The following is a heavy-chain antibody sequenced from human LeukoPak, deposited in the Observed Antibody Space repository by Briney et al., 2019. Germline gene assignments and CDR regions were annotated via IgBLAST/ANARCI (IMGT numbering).Heavy chain of an antibody. D-gene: IGHD2-15*01. Sequence: PSETLSLTCTVSGGSISSYYWSWIRQPPGKGLEWIGYIYYSGSTNYNPSLKSRVTISVDTSKNQFSLKLSSVTAADTAVYYCARGDAGGSSHIYYFDYWGQGTLVTVSS. CDR1: GGSISSYY. J-gene: IGHJ4*02. CDR3: ARGDAGGSSHIYYFDY. V-gene: IGHV4-59*01. CDR2: IYYSGST.